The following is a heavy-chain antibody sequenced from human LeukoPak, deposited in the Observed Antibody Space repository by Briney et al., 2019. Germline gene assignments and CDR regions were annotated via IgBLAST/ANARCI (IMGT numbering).Heavy chain of an antibody. J-gene: IGHJ5*02. D-gene: IGHD1-1*01. Sequence: GGSLRLSCAASGFTVSSNYMSWVRQAPGKGLEWVSVIYSGGSTYYADSVKGRFTISRDNSKNTLYLQMNSLRAEDTAVYYCARGPTWKNYGWFDPWGQGTLVTVSS. CDR3: ARGPTWKNYGWFDP. V-gene: IGHV3-66*02. CDR2: IYSGGST. CDR1: GFTVSSNY.